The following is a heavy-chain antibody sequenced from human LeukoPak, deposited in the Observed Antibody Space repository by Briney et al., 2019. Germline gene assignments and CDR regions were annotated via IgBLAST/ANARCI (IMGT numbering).Heavy chain of an antibody. J-gene: IGHJ3*02. CDR3: ARVYGSWYEDAFDI. Sequence: ASVKVSCKASGYTFTSYDINWVRQATGQGLEWMGWMNPNSGNTGYAQKFQGRVTMTRNTSISTAYMELSSLRSEDTAVYYCARVYGSWYEDAFDIWGQGTMVTVSS. CDR2: MNPNSGNT. D-gene: IGHD6-13*01. V-gene: IGHV1-8*01. CDR1: GYTFTSYD.